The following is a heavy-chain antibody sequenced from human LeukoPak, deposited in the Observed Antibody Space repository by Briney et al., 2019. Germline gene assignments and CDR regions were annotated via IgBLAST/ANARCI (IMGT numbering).Heavy chain of an antibody. CDR1: GYSFTSYW. J-gene: IGHJ4*02. CDR3: ARLSGDGYNYADY. D-gene: IGHD5-24*01. CDR2: IYPGDSDT. Sequence: GESLKISCKGSGYSFTSYWIAWVRHMPGKGLEWMGIIYPGDSDTRYSPSFQGQVTISADRSISTAYLQWSSLKASDTAMYFCARLSGDGYNYADYWGQGTLVTVSS. V-gene: IGHV5-51*01.